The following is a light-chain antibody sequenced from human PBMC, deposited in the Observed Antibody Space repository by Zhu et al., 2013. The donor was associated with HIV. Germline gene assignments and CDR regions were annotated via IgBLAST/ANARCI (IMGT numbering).Light chain of an antibody. Sequence: DIQMTQSPSSLSASVGDRVTITCRPSQGISNYLAWFQQKSGKVPRLLIYDASTLESGVPSRFSGSGSGTDFTLTISSLQPEDVATYYCQKYNSAPXTFGQGTKVEIK. J-gene: IGKJ1*01. V-gene: IGKV1-27*01. CDR3: QKYNSAPXT. CDR1: QGISNY. CDR2: DAS.